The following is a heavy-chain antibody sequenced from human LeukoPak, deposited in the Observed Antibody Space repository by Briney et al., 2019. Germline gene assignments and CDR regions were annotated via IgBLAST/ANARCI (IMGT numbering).Heavy chain of an antibody. J-gene: IGHJ4*02. D-gene: IGHD3-22*01. CDR1: GFTFSNAW. CDR2: IKSKTDGGTT. Sequence: GGSLRLSCAASGFTFSNAWMSWVRQAPGKGLEWVGRIKSKTDGGTTDYAAPVKGRFTISRDDSKNTLYLQMNSLKTEDTAVYYCTTDRRYYDSSGYYWGVTYHFDYWGQGTLVTVPS. CDR3: TTDRRYYDSSGYYWGVTYHFDY. V-gene: IGHV3-15*01.